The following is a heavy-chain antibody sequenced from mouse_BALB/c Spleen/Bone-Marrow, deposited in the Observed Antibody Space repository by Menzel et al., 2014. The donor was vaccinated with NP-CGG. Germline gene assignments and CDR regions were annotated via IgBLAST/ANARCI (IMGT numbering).Heavy chain of an antibody. D-gene: IGHD2-4*01. CDR1: GFTFSSYA. CDR2: ISSGGSYT. Sequence: EVKLVESGGGLVKPGVSLKLSCAASGFTFSSYAMSWVRQTPEKRLEWVATISSGGSYTYYPDSVKGRFTISRDNAKNTLYLQMSSLRSEDTAMYYCARHGITRLLDYWGQGTTLTVSS. V-gene: IGHV5-9-3*01. J-gene: IGHJ2*01. CDR3: ARHGITRLLDY.